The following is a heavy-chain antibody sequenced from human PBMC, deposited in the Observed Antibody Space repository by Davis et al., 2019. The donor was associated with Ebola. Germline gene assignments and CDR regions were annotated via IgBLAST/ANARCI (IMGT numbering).Heavy chain of an antibody. CDR1: GFTFGDYA. CDR3: TKGGLVEMATSAADYFDY. V-gene: IGHV3-49*03. J-gene: IGHJ4*02. D-gene: IGHD5-24*01. Sequence: GESLKISCTASGFTFGDYAMSWFRQAPGKGLEWVGFIRSKAYGGTTEYAASVKGRFTISRDDSKSIAYLQMNSLKTEDTAVYYCTKGGLVEMATSAADYFDYWGQGTLVTVSS. CDR2: IRSKAYGGTT.